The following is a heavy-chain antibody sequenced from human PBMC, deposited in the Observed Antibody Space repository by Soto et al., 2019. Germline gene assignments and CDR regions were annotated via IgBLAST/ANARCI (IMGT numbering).Heavy chain of an antibody. CDR1: GFTFSSYA. J-gene: IGHJ3*02. Sequence: EVQLLESGGGLVQPGGSLRLSCAASGFTFSSYAMSWVRQAPGKGLEWVSAISGSGGSTYYADSVTGRCTISRDNSKNTLYLQMNSLRAEDTAVYYCAKQSGGLYDAFDIWGQGTMVTVSS. CDR2: ISGSGGST. V-gene: IGHV3-23*01. D-gene: IGHD3-10*01. CDR3: AKQSGGLYDAFDI.